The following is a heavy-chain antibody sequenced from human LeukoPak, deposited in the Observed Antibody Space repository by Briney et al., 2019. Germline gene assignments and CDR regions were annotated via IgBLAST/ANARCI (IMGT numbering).Heavy chain of an antibody. CDR2: IYSGGSS. CDR3: ARGYCSGSSCYNGMDV. CDR1: GFTVSGNY. V-gene: IGHV3-66*01. Sequence: GRSLSLSRAAAGFTVSGNYTGWVRQHPRKWLEWDSAIYSGGSSYYADSVKGRFTISRDNSKNTLYLQMNSLRAEDTAMYYCARGYCSGSSCYNGMDVWGQGTTVTVSS. J-gene: IGHJ6*02. D-gene: IGHD2-15*01.